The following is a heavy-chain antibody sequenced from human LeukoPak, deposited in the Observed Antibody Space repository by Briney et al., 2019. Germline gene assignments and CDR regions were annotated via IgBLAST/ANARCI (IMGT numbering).Heavy chain of an antibody. V-gene: IGHV1-69*05. J-gene: IGHJ5*02. Sequence: ASVKVSCKASGGTFSSYAISWVRQAPGQGLEWMGRIIPIFGTANYAQKFQGRVTITTDESTSTAYMELSSLRSEDTAVYYCARANCSGGSCYEVSWGQGTLVTVSS. CDR3: ARANCSGGSCYEVS. D-gene: IGHD2-15*01. CDR1: GGTFSSYA. CDR2: IIPIFGTA.